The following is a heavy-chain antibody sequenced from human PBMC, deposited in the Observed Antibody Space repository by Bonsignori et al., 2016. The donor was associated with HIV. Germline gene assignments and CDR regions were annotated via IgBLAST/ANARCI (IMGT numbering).Heavy chain of an antibody. J-gene: IGHJ6*03. V-gene: IGHV3-49*02. CDR2: IRSKAYGGTT. CDR3: TRGGGNRGYYYYYYYMDV. Sequence: WIRQPPGKGLEWVGFIRSKAYGGTTEYAASVKGRFTISRDDSKSIAYLQMNSLKTEDTAVYYCTRGGGNRGYYYYYYYMDVWGKGTTVTVSS. D-gene: IGHD1-14*01.